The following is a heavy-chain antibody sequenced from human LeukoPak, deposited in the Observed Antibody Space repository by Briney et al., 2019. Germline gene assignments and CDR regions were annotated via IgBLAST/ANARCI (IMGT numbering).Heavy chain of an antibody. CDR1: GGSISDFY. V-gene: IGHV4-4*07. CDR3: ARNSGDY. J-gene: IGHJ4*02. CDR2: IYSSGNT. D-gene: IGHD4-23*01. Sequence: SETLSLTCSVSGGSISDFYWSWIRQPAGKGLEWIGRIYSSGNTNYNLSLKSRVTMSLDASKNQFSLKLSSVTAADTAVYYCARNSGDYWGQGTLVTVSS.